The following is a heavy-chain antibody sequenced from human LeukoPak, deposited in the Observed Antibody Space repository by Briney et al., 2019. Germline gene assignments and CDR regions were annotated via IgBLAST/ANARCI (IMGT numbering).Heavy chain of an antibody. D-gene: IGHD3-3*01. V-gene: IGHV1-8*03. Sequence: ASVKVSCKASGYTFTSYDINWVRQATGQGLEWMGWMNPNSGNTGYAQKFQGRVTITRNTSISTAYMELSSLRSEDTAVYYCVRGHPAVLRFLEWSPFFDPWGQGTLVTVSS. CDR3: VRGHPAVLRFLEWSPFFDP. CDR1: GYTFTSYD. J-gene: IGHJ5*02. CDR2: MNPNSGNT.